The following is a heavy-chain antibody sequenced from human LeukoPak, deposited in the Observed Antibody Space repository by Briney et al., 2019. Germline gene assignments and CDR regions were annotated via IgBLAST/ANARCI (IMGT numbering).Heavy chain of an antibody. CDR2: INWNGGST. Sequence: GGSLRLSCAASGFIFDDHGMSWVRQAPGKGLVWVSGINWNGGSTGYADSVKGRFTISRDNAKNSLYLQMNSLSAEDTALYYCAKNLGSGWYFPLDYWGQGTLVTVSS. J-gene: IGHJ4*02. CDR1: GFIFDDHG. CDR3: AKNLGSGWYFPLDY. V-gene: IGHV3-20*04. D-gene: IGHD6-19*01.